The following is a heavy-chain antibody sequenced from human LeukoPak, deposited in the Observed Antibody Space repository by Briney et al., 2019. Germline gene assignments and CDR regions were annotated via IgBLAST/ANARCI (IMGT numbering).Heavy chain of an antibody. J-gene: IGHJ4*02. CDR3: AKKVVPGYFFDY. CDR2: ISASGGAT. V-gene: IGHV3-23*01. Sequence: PGGSLRLSCAASGFTFSSYAMSWVRQAPGKGLEWVSGISASGGATYYADSVKGQVTISRDNAKKTLYLQMNSLRAEDTAVYYCAKKVVPGYFFDYWGQGTLVTVSS. D-gene: IGHD2-21*02. CDR1: GFTFSSYA.